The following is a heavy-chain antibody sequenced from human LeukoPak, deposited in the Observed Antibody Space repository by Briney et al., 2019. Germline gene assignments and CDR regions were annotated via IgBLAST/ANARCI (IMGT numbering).Heavy chain of an antibody. CDR1: GFTFSSYA. Sequence: GGSLRLSCAASGFTFSSYAMSWVRQAPGKGLEWVSAISGSGGSTYYADSVKGRFTISRDNSKNTPYLQMNSLRVEDTAVYYCAKGFCSSFTCYSRFDPWGQGTLVSVSS. CDR3: AKGFCSSFTCYSRFDP. D-gene: IGHD2-2*02. V-gene: IGHV3-23*01. CDR2: ISGSGGST. J-gene: IGHJ5*02.